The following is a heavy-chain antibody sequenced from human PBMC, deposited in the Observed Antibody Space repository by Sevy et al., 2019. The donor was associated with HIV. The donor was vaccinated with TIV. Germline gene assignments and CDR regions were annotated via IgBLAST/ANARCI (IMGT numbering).Heavy chain of an antibody. CDR2: ISGSGGST. Sequence: GGSLILSCAASGFTFSSYAMSWVRQAPGKGLEWVSAISGSGGSTYYADSVKGRFTISRDNSKNTLYLQMNSLRAEDTAVYYCAKTPSTGTQGYYYYMDVWGKGTTVTVSS. CDR3: AKTPSTGTQGYYYYMDV. D-gene: IGHD1-1*01. J-gene: IGHJ6*03. CDR1: GFTFSSYA. V-gene: IGHV3-23*01.